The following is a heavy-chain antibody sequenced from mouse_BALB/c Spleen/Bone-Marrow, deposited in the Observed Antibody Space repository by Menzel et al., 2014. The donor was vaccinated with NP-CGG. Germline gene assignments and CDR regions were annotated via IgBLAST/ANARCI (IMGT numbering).Heavy chain of an antibody. CDR1: GFNIKDTY. CDR3: ASYYYGGSRFAY. Sequence: VHVKQSGAELVKPGASVKLSCTASGFNIKDTYMHWVKQRPEQGLEWIGRIDPANGNTKYDPKFQGKATITADTSSNTAYLQLSSLTSEDTAVYYCASYYYGGSRFAYWGQGTLVTVSA. D-gene: IGHD1-1*01. V-gene: IGHV14-3*02. CDR2: IDPANGNT. J-gene: IGHJ3*01.